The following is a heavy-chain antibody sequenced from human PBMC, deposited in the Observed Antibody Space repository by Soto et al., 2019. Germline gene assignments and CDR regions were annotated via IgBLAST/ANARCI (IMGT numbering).Heavy chain of an antibody. CDR1: GDSISSGGYS. J-gene: IGHJ5*02. D-gene: IGHD3-3*01. V-gene: IGHV4-30-2*01. CDR3: ARRGSGVLDP. Sequence: PSETLSLTCAVSGDSISSGGYSWSWIRQPPGKGLEWIGYIYHSGSTYYNPSLKSRVTISVDRSKNQFSLRLNSVTAADTAVYYCARRGSGVLDPWGQGTLVTVSS. CDR2: IYHSGST.